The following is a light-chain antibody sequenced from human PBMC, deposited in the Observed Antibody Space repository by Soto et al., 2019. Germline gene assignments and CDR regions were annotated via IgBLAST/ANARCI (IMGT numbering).Light chain of an antibody. CDR3: QQYGGSPPYT. V-gene: IGKV3-20*01. Sequence: EIVLTQSPGTLSLSPGERATLSCRASQSVSSSYLAWYQQKPAQAPRLLIYGASNRATGIPDRFSGSESGTDFTLTISRLESADFAVYYCQQYGGSPPYTYGPGTKLEIK. J-gene: IGKJ2*01. CDR2: GAS. CDR1: QSVSSSY.